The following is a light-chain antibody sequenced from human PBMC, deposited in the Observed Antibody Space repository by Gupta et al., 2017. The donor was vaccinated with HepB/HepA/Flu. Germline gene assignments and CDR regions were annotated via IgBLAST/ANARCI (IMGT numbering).Light chain of an antibody. CDR3: QQYQGFSTCS. J-gene: IGKJ1*01. Sequence: DPQVTQSTFTLSASIRDRVTIACRASESIGTWLAWYQQKPGEAPKLPVCQASTLQPGVPSRFSGTGSGTQFTLTISGLQPDDFAIYYCQQYQGFSTCSFGQGTKVDIK. V-gene: IGKV1-5*03. CDR2: QAS. CDR1: ESIGTW.